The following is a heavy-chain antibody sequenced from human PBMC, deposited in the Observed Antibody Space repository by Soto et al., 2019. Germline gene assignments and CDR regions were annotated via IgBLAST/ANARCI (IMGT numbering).Heavy chain of an antibody. D-gene: IGHD6-19*01. V-gene: IGHV3-23*01. CDR2: ISGSGGTT. J-gene: IGHJ4*02. CDR1: GFTFSNYA. CDR3: AKTPRQWLVYFDY. Sequence: EVQLLESGGGLVQPGGSLRLSCAASGFTFSNYAIAWVRQAPGKGLEWVSGISGSGGTTYYADSVKGRFTISRDNSKDTLHLQVNSLRAEDTAVYYCAKTPRQWLVYFDYWGQGALVTDSS.